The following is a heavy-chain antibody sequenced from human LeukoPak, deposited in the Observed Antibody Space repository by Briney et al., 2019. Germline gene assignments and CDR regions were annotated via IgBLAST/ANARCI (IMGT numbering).Heavy chain of an antibody. CDR2: ISGSGSNT. CDR3: AKDRQWLRNNWFDP. CDR1: GFTFSCHA. J-gene: IGHJ5*02. D-gene: IGHD5-12*01. V-gene: IGHV3-23*01. Sequence: GGSLRLSCAASGFTFSCHALSWVRQAPGKGLEWVSAISGSGSNTYYADSVQGRFTISRDNSKFTVYLQMNSLRVDDTAVYYCAKDRQWLRNNWFDPWGQGTLVTVSS.